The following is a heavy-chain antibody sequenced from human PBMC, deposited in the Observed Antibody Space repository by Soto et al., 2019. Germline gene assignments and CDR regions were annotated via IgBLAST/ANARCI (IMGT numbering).Heavy chain of an antibody. V-gene: IGHV4-59*01. CDR1: GGSISSYY. J-gene: IGHJ4*02. CDR2: IYYSGST. D-gene: IGHD6-19*01. CDR3: ARVTHYAVDDS. Sequence: SETLSLTCTVSGGSISSYYWSWIRQPPGKGLEWIGYIYYSGSTNYNPSLKSRVTISVDTSKNQFSLKLSSVTAADTAVYYCARVTHYAVDDSWGQGTLVTVAS.